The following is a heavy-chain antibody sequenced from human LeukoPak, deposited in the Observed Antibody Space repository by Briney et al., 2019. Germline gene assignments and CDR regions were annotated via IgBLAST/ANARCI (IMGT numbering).Heavy chain of an antibody. J-gene: IGHJ6*02. CDR2: IIPIFGTA. V-gene: IGHV1-69*13. Sequence: SVKVSCKASGGTFSSYAISWVRQAPGQGLEWMGGIIPIFGTANYAQKFQGRVTITADESTSTAYMELSSLRSEDTAVYYCARVVPAANGYYYYGMDVWGQGTTVTVSS. CDR1: GGTFSSYA. CDR3: ARVVPAANGYYYYGMDV. D-gene: IGHD2-2*01.